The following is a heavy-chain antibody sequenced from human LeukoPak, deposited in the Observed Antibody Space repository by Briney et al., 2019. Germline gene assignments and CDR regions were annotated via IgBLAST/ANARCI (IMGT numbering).Heavy chain of an antibody. V-gene: IGHV4-34*01. CDR1: GGSFSGYY. J-gene: IGHJ6*02. Sequence: PSETLSLTCAVYGGSFSGYYWSWIRQPPGKGLEWIGEINHSGSTNYNPSLKSRVTISVDTSKNQFSLKLSSVTAADTAVYYCARGFDYYYYGMDVWAKGPRSPSP. CDR2: INHSGST. CDR3: ARGFDYYYYGMDV.